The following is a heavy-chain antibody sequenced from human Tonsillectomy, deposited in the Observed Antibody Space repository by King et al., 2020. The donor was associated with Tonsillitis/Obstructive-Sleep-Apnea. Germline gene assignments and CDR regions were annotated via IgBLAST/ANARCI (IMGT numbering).Heavy chain of an antibody. CDR3: ARGDYGVYFSYFDY. V-gene: IGHV3-7*01. Sequence: VQLVESGGGLVQPGGSLRLSCAASGFILSSYWMSWVRQAPGKGLEWVANIKQDGSEKYYVDSLKGRFIISSENAKNSLYLKMNILRAEDTAVYYCARGDYGVYFSYFDYWGQGTLVTVSS. D-gene: IGHD4-17*01. J-gene: IGHJ4*02. CDR1: GFILSSYW. CDR2: IKQDGSEK.